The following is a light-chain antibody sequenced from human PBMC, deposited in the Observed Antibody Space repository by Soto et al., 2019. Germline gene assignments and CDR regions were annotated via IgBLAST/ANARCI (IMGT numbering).Light chain of an antibody. J-gene: IGLJ3*02. CDR2: EVR. CDR3: SSFTSSGTLV. CDR1: TSDVGGYNY. Sequence: QSALTQPASVSGSPGQSITISCTGTTSDVGGYNYVSWHQQHPGKAPKLLIHEVRYRPSGVSNRFSGTKSGNTASLTISGLQADVEADYYCSSFTSSGTLVFGGGTKVTVL. V-gene: IGLV2-14*01.